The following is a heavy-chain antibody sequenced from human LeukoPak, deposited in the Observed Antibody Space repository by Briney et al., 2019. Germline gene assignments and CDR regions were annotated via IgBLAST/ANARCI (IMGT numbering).Heavy chain of an antibody. Sequence: SETLSLTCTVSGGSIIGYYWTWIRQPPGKGLEWIGYIYTSGSTNYNPSLKSRVTISVDMSKNQFSLQLSSVTAADTAVYYCARQSCRRTSCPHRNVFDIWGQGTMVTVSP. V-gene: IGHV4-4*09. D-gene: IGHD2-2*01. CDR1: GGSIIGYY. CDR3: ARQSCRRTSCPHRNVFDI. CDR2: IYTSGST. J-gene: IGHJ3*02.